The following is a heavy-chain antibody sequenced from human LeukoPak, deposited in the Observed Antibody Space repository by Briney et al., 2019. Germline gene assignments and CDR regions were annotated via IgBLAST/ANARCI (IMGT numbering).Heavy chain of an antibody. Sequence: SETLSLTCTVSGGSISSYYWSWIRQPPGKGLEWIGYIYYSGSTNYNPSLKSRVTISVDTSKNQFSLKLSSVTAAGTAVYYCARSSLTSIAAAGAFVYWGQGTLVTVSS. D-gene: IGHD6-6*01. J-gene: IGHJ4*02. CDR2: IYYSGST. V-gene: IGHV4-59*01. CDR1: GGSISSYY. CDR3: ARSSLTSIAAAGAFVY.